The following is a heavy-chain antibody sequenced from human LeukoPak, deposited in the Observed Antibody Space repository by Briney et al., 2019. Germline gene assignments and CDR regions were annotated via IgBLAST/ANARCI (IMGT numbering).Heavy chain of an antibody. D-gene: IGHD2-8*01. CDR2: ISSSSSYI. Sequence: GGSLRLSCAASGFTFSRYSMNWVRQAPGKGLEWVSSISSSSSYIYYADSVKGRFTISRDNAKNSLYLQMNSLRAEDTAVYYCAREIVLMVYAIQDQTGGYMDVWGKGTTVTVSS. J-gene: IGHJ6*03. CDR3: AREIVLMVYAIQDQTGGYMDV. V-gene: IGHV3-21*01. CDR1: GFTFSRYS.